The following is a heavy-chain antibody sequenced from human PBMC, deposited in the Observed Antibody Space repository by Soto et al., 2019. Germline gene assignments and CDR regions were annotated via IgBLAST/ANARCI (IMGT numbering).Heavy chain of an antibody. Sequence: ASVKVSCKASGYTFTSYDINWVRQATGQGLEWMGWMNPNSGNTGYAQKFQGRVTMTRNTSISTAYMELSSLRSEDTAVYYCASVYYYDSSGYPGDAFDIWGQGTMVTVSS. D-gene: IGHD3-22*01. CDR3: ASVYYYDSSGYPGDAFDI. V-gene: IGHV1-8*01. CDR1: GYTFTSYD. CDR2: MNPNSGNT. J-gene: IGHJ3*02.